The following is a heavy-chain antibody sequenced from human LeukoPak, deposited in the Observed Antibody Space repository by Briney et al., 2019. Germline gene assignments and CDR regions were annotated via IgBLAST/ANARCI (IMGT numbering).Heavy chain of an antibody. D-gene: IGHD3-22*01. CDR1: GYTVTVYY. V-gene: IGHV1-2*06. J-gene: IGHJ4*02. CDR2: INPNNGGT. CDR3: ARAPGYYDSSGHYTLYYFDN. Sequence: ASVKVSCKASGYTVTVYYMHWVRQAPGHGPELMGHINPNNGGTNYSQTFQGRVTITRDTSLSTAYIELSMLGSDDAAVYYCARAPGYYDSSGHYTLYYFDNWGQGTLVTVSS.